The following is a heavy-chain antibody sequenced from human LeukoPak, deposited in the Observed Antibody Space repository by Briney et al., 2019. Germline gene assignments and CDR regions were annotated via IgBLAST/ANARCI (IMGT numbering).Heavy chain of an antibody. D-gene: IGHD3-22*01. J-gene: IGHJ3*02. CDR2: IYSAGDT. V-gene: IGHV3-53*01. CDR3: AREEYYDSSGYYRGKNAFDI. CDR1: GFTVSGTY. Sequence: PGGSLRLSCAASGFTVSGTYMSWVRQAPGKGLEWVSVIYSAGDTFSADSVKGRFTISRDNAKNSLYLQMNSLRAEDTAVYYCAREEYYDSSGYYRGKNAFDIWGQGTMVTVSS.